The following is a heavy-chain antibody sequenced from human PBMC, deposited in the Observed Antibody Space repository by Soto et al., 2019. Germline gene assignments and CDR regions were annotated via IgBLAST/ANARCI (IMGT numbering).Heavy chain of an antibody. CDR3: AAYNSGYCYAHPPFDY. CDR1: GGSISSSSYY. V-gene: IGHV4-39*01. D-gene: IGHD3-22*01. J-gene: IGHJ4*02. Sequence: SETLSLTCTVSGGSISSSSYYWGWIRQPPGKGLEWIASIYYSGSTYYNPSLKSRVTISVETSKIQFSLKLRSVTAADTAVYFCAAYNSGYCYAHPPFDYWGQGTLVTVSS. CDR2: IYYSGST.